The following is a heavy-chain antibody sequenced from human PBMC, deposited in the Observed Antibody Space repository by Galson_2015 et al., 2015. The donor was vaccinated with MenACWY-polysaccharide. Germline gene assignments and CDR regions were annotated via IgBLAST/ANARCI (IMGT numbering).Heavy chain of an antibody. J-gene: IGHJ4*02. CDR3: AKDLLSSPSSSCCYADFDF. CDR1: GVTSSSYA. CDR2: ISGSGGST. V-gene: IGHV3-23*01. D-gene: IGHD6-19*01. Sequence: SMRLSCAASGVTSSSYAMCWVRQAPGKGLEWVSAISGSGGSTYYADSVKGRFTISRDNYKNTLYLQMNSLRAEASAVYYCAKDLLSSPSSSCCYADFDFWGQGTLVTVSS.